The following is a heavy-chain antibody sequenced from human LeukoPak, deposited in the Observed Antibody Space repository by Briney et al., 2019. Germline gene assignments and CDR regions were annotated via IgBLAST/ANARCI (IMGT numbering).Heavy chain of an antibody. CDR3: ARQYNNILIGYHRRELYWYFDL. D-gene: IGHD3-9*01. CDR1: GFTFSSYA. J-gene: IGHJ2*01. CDR2: ISGNGGNT. Sequence: GGSLRLSCAASGFTFSSYAMSWVRQAPGKGLEWVSVISGNGGNTYYADSVKGRFTISRDNSKNTLYLQMNSLRAEDTAVYYCARQYNNILIGYHRRELYWYFDLWGRGTLVTVSS. V-gene: IGHV3-23*01.